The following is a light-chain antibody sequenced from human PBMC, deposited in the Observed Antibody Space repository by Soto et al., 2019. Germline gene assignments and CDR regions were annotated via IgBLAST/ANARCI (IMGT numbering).Light chain of an antibody. V-gene: IGKV3-20*01. CDR1: QSVSSSY. Sequence: IVLTQSPGTLSLSPGERATLSCRAIQSVSSSYLAWYQQKPGQAPRRLIYGASSRATGIPDRFSGSGSGTDFSLTTSRLEPEDFAVYYCQQYGSSFTFGPGTKVDIK. J-gene: IGKJ3*01. CDR3: QQYGSSFT. CDR2: GAS.